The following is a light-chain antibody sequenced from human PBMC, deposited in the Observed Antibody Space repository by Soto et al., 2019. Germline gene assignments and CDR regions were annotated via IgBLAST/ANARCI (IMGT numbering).Light chain of an antibody. CDR2: EGS. CDR1: SSDIGSYNL. V-gene: IGLV2-23*01. Sequence: QSALTQAASVSGSPGQSITISCAGSSSDIGSYNLVSWYQQHPGKAPKLMIYEGSKRPSGVSTRFSGSKSGNTASLTISGLQAEDEADYYCCSYAGSTTWVFGGGTKVTVL. CDR3: CSYAGSTTWV. J-gene: IGLJ3*02.